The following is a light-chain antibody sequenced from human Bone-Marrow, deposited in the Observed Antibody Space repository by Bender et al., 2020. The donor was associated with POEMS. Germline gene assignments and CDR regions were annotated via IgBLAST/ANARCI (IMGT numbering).Light chain of an antibody. CDR2: QDT. V-gene: IGLV3-1*01. Sequence: SYEVTQPPSVSVSPGQTASITCSGDDLGDKYVAWYQQKPGQSPVLVIYQDTKRPSGLPGRFSGSNSGNTATLTISGTQAMDEADYYCQAWDTYSVIFGGGTKLTVL. CDR3: QAWDTYSVI. J-gene: IGLJ2*01. CDR1: DLGDKY.